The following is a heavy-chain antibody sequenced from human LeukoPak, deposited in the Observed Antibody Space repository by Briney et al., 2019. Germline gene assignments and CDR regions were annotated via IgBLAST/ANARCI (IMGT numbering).Heavy chain of an antibody. CDR3: ARWSTGSGYSSY. J-gene: IGHJ4*02. D-gene: IGHD3-22*01. CDR2: INHSGST. V-gene: IGHV4-34*01. Sequence: SETLSLTCAVYGGSFSGYYWSWIRQPPGKGLEWIGEINHSGSTNYNPSLKSRVTISVDTSKNQFSLKLSSVTAADTAVYYCARWSTGSGYSSYWGQGTLVTVSS. CDR1: GGSFSGYY.